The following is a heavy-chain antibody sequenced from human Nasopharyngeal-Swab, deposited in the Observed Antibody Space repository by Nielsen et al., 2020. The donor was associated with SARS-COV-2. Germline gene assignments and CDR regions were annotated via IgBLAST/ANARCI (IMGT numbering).Heavy chain of an antibody. V-gene: IGHV1-46*01. CDR3: ARGLGDSSGYYDY. CDR2: INPSGDTA. Sequence: WVRQAPGQGLEWMGIINPSGDTASYAQKFQGRVTMTRDTSTSTVYMELSSLRSEDTAVYYCARGLGDSSGYYDYWGQGTLVTVSS. D-gene: IGHD3-22*01. J-gene: IGHJ4*02.